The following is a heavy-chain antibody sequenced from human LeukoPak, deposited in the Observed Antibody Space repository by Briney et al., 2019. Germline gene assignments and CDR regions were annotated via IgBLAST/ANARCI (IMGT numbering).Heavy chain of an antibody. CDR1: GFTFSSYA. CDR2: ISSNGGST. CDR3: ARGIEGPLWFGEIDY. Sequence: GGSLRLSCAASGFTFSSYAMHWVRQAPGKGLEYVSAISSNGGSTYYANSVKGRFTISRDNSKNTLYLQMGSLRAEDMAVYYCARGIEGPLWFGEIDYWGQGTLVTVSS. J-gene: IGHJ4*02. V-gene: IGHV3-64*01. D-gene: IGHD3-10*01.